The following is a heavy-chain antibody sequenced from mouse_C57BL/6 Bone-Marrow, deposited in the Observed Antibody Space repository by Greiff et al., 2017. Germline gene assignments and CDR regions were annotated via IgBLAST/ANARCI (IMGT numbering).Heavy chain of an antibody. D-gene: IGHD2-3*01. V-gene: IGHV1-81*01. CDR1: FYTFTNYC. CDR2: IYPRSGNT. Sequence: GQLRQSGAEPALPFAPLPLSFPSSFYTFTNYCISWVKQRTGQGLEWIGEIYPRSGNTYYNEKFKGKATLTADKSSSTAYMELRSLTSEDSAVYFCARSGYYIYYYAMDYWGQGTSVTVSS. CDR3: ARSGYYIYYYAMDY. J-gene: IGHJ4*01.